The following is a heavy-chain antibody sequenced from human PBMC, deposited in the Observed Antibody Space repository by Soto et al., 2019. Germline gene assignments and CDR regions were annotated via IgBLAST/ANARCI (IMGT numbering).Heavy chain of an antibody. D-gene: IGHD4-4*01. CDR2: SSSSSTYI. V-gene: IGHV3-21*01. Sequence: PGGSLRLSCAASGFTFSSYSMNWVRQAPGKGLEWVSSSSSSSTYIYYADSVKGRFTISRDNAKNSLYLQMNSLRAEDTAVYFCARVYYSNLPYYFYYMDVWGQGTTVTLSS. J-gene: IGHJ6*02. CDR1: GFTFSSYS. CDR3: ARVYYSNLPYYFYYMDV.